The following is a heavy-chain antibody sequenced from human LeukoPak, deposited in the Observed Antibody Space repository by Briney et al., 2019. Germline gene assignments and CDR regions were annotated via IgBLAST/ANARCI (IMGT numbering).Heavy chain of an antibody. CDR1: GGAISGYY. V-gene: IGHV4-59*08. Sequence: SETLSLTCNVSGGAISGYYWSWIRQPPGKGLEWIGYVYYSGSTGYNPSLKSRVSISADTSKDLFFLILNSVTAADTAVYYCARLRYYYDSSGPTASYFDYWGQGTLVTVSS. D-gene: IGHD3-22*01. CDR3: ARLRYYYDSSGPTASYFDY. CDR2: VYYSGST. J-gene: IGHJ4*02.